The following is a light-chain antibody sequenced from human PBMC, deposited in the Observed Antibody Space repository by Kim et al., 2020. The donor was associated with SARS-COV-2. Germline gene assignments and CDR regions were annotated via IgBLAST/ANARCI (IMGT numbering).Light chain of an antibody. V-gene: IGLV2-8*01. CDR1: SSDVGGYNY. CDR2: DVS. Sequence: QSALTQPASVSGSPGQSVTISCTGTSSDVGGYNYVTWYQQYPGKAPKLMIYDVSKRPSGVPSRFSGSKSGNTASLTVSGLQAEDEADYYCSSYAGSNNLVFGTGTKVTVL. J-gene: IGLJ1*01. CDR3: SSYAGSNNLV.